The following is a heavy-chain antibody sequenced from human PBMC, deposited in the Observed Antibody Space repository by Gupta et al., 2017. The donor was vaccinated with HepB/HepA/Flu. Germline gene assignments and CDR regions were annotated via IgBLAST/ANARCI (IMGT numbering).Heavy chain of an antibody. CDR1: GGSISTYY. J-gene: IGHJ6*02. CDR2: IYYSGIT. V-gene: IGHV4-59*08. D-gene: IGHD4-11*01. Sequence: VHLQESCPVLVQPSEPLSLPCTVSGGSISTYYGNWIRQRPGKGLEWIGYIYYSGITNYNPSLKSRVTMSVDTSKNQLSLKLSSVTAADTAVYYCVRHIQYYYGMDVWGQGTAVTVSS. CDR3: VRHIQYYYGMDV.